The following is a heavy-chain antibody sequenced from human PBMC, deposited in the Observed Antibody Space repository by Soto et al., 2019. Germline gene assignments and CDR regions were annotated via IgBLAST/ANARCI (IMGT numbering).Heavy chain of an antibody. Sequence: SETLSLTCTVSGGSISSYYWSWFRQPPGKGLEWIGYIYYSGSTNYNPSLKSRVTISVDTSKNQFSLKLSSVTAADTAVYYCARHTYGDLNSYYYYYMDVWGKGTTVTVSS. J-gene: IGHJ6*03. D-gene: IGHD4-17*01. CDR1: GGSISSYY. V-gene: IGHV4-59*08. CDR3: ARHTYGDLNSYYYYYMDV. CDR2: IYYSGST.